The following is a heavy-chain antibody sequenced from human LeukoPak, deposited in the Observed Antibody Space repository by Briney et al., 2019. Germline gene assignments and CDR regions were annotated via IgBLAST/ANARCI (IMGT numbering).Heavy chain of an antibody. CDR2: ISGSGGST. D-gene: IGHD2-21*02. V-gene: IGHV3-23*01. J-gene: IGHJ4*02. CDR1: GFTFSSYA. CDR3: AKVAYCGGDCNSFAY. Sequence: PGGSLSLSSAASGFTFSSYAMSWVRQAPGKGLEWVSAISGSGGSTYYADSVKGRFTISRDNSKNTLYLQMNSLRAEDTAVYYCAKVAYCGGDCNSFAYWGQGTQATVSS.